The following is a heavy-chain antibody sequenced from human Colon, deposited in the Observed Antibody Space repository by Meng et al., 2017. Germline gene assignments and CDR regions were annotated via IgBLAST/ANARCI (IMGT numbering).Heavy chain of an antibody. Sequence: ASVKVSCKASGYTFTDCYIHWVRQAPGQGLEWMGRINPHSGGTNSAQKFQGRVTMTRDTSISTAYMELSRLTSDDTAVYYCARVPAAGTGDIYFDYWGQGTLVTVS. CDR1: GYTFTDCY. J-gene: IGHJ4*02. V-gene: IGHV1-2*06. D-gene: IGHD6-13*01. CDR3: ARVPAAGTGDIYFDY. CDR2: INPHSGGT.